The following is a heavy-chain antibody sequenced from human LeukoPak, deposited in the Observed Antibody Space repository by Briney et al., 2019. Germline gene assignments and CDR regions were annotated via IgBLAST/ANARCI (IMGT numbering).Heavy chain of an antibody. V-gene: IGHV1-69*05. CDR1: GGTFSSYA. Sequence: SVKVSCKASGGTFSSYAISWVRQAPGQGLEWMGGIIPIFGAANYAQKFQGRVTITTDESTSTAYMELSSLRSEDTAVYYCARDFSAGTTDRDYYYYYYMDVWGKGTTVTVSS. J-gene: IGHJ6*03. D-gene: IGHD1-7*01. CDR2: IIPIFGAA. CDR3: ARDFSAGTTDRDYYYYYYMDV.